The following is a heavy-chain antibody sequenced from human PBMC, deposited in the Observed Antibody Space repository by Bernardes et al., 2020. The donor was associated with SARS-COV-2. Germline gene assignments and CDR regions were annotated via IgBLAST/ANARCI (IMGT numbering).Heavy chain of an antibody. D-gene: IGHD6-13*01. CDR2: IYWDVDK. CDR1: WFCPRTSGVG. Sequence: SGPTLVKPTQTPTLTFTVSWFCPRTSGVGVGWIRQHPGKALEWRSHIYWDVDKRYSPSLKSRLTLTKDTLKNQVVLIMTNMDPVDTATYYCAHLNAAGGSIPCDIWGQGTMVTVSS. J-gene: IGHJ3*02. V-gene: IGHV2-5*02. CDR3: AHLNAAGGSIPCDI.